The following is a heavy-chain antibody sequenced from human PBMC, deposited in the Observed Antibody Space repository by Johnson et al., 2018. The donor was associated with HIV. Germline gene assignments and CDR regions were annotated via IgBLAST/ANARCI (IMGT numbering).Heavy chain of an antibody. CDR2: INQDGSET. D-gene: IGHD3-3*01. V-gene: IGHV3-7*04. CDR3: ARARSGAVDI. Sequence: VQLVESGGGLVQPGGSLRLSCVVSGFSFTTIMTWLRQAPGKGLEWVANINQDGSETSYVDSVKGRFTISRDNAENSLYLQMTSLRAEDTAMYYCARARSGAVDIWGQGTMVTVSS. CDR1: GFSFTTI. J-gene: IGHJ3*02.